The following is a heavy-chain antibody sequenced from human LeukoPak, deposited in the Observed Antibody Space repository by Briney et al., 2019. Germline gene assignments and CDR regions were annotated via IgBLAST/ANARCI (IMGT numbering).Heavy chain of an antibody. J-gene: IGHJ4*02. V-gene: IGHV3-23*01. CDR3: AKLLRGTVVPYYDY. D-gene: IGHD3-10*01. CDR2: ISGSGGGT. CDR1: GITFITSA. Sequence: GGSLRLSCAASGITFITSAMSWVRQAPGKGLEWVSAISGSGGGTYYADSVKGRFTISRDNSKNTLHLQMNSLRVEDTAVYYCAKLLRGTVVPYYDYWGQGTLVTVSS.